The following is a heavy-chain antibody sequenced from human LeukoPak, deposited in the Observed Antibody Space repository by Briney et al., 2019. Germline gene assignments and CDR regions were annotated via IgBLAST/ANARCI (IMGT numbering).Heavy chain of an antibody. D-gene: IGHD1-26*01. CDR1: GFTFSSYG. CDR2: ISYDGSNK. Sequence: PGGSLRLSCAASGFTFSSYGMHWVRQAPGKGLEWVAVISYDGSNKYYADSVKGRFTISRDNSKNTLYLQMNSLRAEDTAVYYCRGATGLYYYYMDVWGKGTTVTVSS. CDR3: RGATGLYYYYMDV. V-gene: IGHV3-30*03. J-gene: IGHJ6*03.